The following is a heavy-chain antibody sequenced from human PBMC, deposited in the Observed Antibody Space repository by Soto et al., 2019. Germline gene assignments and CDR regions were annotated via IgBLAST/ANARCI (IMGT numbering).Heavy chain of an antibody. CDR2: IIPILGIA. V-gene: IGHV1-69*02. CDR1: GGTFSSYT. D-gene: IGHD5-12*01. CDR3: ARAGGEWLRWFDP. J-gene: IGHJ5*02. Sequence: QVQLVQSGAEVKKPGSSVKVSCKASGGTFSSYTISWVRQAPGQGLEWMGRIIPILGIANYAQKFQGRVTITADKSTSTAYMELSSLRSEDTAVYYCARAGGEWLRWFDPWGQGTLVTVSS.